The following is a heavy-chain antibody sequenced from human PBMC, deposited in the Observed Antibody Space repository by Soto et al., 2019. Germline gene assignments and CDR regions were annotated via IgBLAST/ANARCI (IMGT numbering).Heavy chain of an antibody. CDR2: ISYDGSNK. J-gene: IGHJ4*02. CDR1: GFTFSSYG. CDR3: ARDSYTLGYCISTSCYAWDFDY. Sequence: PGGSLRLSCAASGFTFSSYGMHWVRQAPGKGLEWVAVISYDGSNKYYADSVKGRFTISRDNSKNTLYLQMNSLRAEDTAVYYCARDSYTLGYCISTSCYAWDFDYWGQGTLVTVSS. V-gene: IGHV3-30*03. D-gene: IGHD2-2*01.